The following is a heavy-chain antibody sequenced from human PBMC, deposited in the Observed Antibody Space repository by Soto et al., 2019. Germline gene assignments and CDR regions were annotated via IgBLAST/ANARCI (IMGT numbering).Heavy chain of an antibody. J-gene: IGHJ5*01. CDR3: ARGRYCLTGRCFPNWFDS. CDR2: IYKSATT. V-gene: IGHV4-4*02. Sequence: SETLSLTCAVSGDSIINSHWWNWVRQPPGKGLEWIGEIYKSATTYYNPSFESRVAISVDTSKSQFSLNVTSVTAADTAVYFCARGRYCLTGRCFPNWFDSWGQGALVTVSS. CDR1: GDSIINSHW. D-gene: IGHD7-27*01.